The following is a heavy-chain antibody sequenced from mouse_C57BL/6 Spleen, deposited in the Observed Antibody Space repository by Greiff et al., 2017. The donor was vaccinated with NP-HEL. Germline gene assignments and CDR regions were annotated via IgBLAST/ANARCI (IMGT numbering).Heavy chain of an antibody. Sequence: EVKLMESGGGLVQPGGSLSLSCAASGFTFTDYYMSWVRQPPGKALEWLGFIRNKANGYTTEYSASVKGRFTISRDNSQSILYLQMNALRAEDSATYYCARYWVYYAMDYWGQGTSVTVSS. V-gene: IGHV7-3*01. CDR2: IRNKANGYTT. CDR3: ARYWVYYAMDY. D-gene: IGHD4-1*01. J-gene: IGHJ4*01. CDR1: GFTFTDYY.